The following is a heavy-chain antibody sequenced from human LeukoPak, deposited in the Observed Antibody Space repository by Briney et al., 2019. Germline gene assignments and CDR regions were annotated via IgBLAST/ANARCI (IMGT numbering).Heavy chain of an antibody. Sequence: ASVKVSCKASGGTFSSYDINWVRQATGQGLEWMGWMNPNSGNTGYAQKFQGRVTITRNTSISTAYMELSSLRSEDTAVYYCARGLSKRITMIVVVQNSYYFDYWGQGTLVTVSS. CDR3: ARGLSKRITMIVVVQNSYYFDY. J-gene: IGHJ4*02. CDR2: MNPNSGNT. D-gene: IGHD3-22*01. CDR1: GGTFSSYD. V-gene: IGHV1-8*03.